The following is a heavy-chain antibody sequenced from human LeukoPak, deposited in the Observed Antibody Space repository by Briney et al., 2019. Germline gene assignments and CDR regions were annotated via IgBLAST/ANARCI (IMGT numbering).Heavy chain of an antibody. Sequence: GGSLRLSCAASGFTFSVYSMNWIRQAPGKGLEWVSSFGTRSTSIYHAGSVKGRFAISRDNAKNSLYLQMNSLRAEDTALYYCAREVSEGFDFWGQGTLVTVSS. V-gene: IGHV3-21*01. CDR3: AREVSEGFDF. J-gene: IGHJ4*02. CDR1: GFTFSVYS. D-gene: IGHD3-22*01. CDR2: FGTRSTSI.